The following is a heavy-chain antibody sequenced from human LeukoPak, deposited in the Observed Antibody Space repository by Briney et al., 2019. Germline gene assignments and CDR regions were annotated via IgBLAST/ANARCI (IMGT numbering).Heavy chain of an antibody. J-gene: IGHJ5*02. CDR1: GYTFTGYY. CDR2: INPNSGGT. CDR3: ARAGDYYDSSGYPRGGWFDP. Sequence: ASVTVSCTASGYTFTGYYMHWVRQAPGQGLEWMGWINPNSGGTNYAQKFQGRVTMTRDTSISTAYMELSRLRSDDTAVYYCARAGDYYDSSGYPRGGWFDPWGQGTLVTVSS. V-gene: IGHV1-2*02. D-gene: IGHD3-22*01.